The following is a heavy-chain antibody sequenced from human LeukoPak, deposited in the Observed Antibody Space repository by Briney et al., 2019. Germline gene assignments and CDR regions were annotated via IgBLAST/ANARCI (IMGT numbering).Heavy chain of an antibody. Sequence: GESLKISCKGSGYSFTSYWIGWERQMPGKSLEWIGIIYPRDSDARYSPSFQGQVTISADKSIITAYLQWSRLNASDTDIYSRARHSADYGGNSPDNWFDPWGQGTLVTVSS. CDR2: IYPRDSDA. V-gene: IGHV5-51*01. CDR3: ARHSADYGGNSPDNWFDP. CDR1: GYSFTSYW. D-gene: IGHD4-23*01. J-gene: IGHJ5*02.